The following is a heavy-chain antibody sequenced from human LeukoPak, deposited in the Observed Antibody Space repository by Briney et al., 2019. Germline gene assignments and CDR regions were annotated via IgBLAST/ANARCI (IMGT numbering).Heavy chain of an antibody. CDR3: AKGGGSSWYIFDY. Sequence: PGGSLRLSCAASGFTFSSYAMSWVRQAPGKGLEWVSAISGSGGSTYYADSVKGRFTLSRDNSKNTLYLQMNSLRAEDTAVYYCAKGGGSSWYIFDYWGQGTLVTVSS. J-gene: IGHJ4*02. V-gene: IGHV3-23*01. D-gene: IGHD6-13*01. CDR1: GFTFSSYA. CDR2: ISGSGGST.